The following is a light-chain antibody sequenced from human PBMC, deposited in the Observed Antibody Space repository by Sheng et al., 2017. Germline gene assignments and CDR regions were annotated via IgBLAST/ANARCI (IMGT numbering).Light chain of an antibody. Sequence: EIVMTQSPATLSVSPGERATLSCGASQSVGSDLAWYQQKPGQAPRLLIYAASTRATGVPARFSGSGSGTEFTLTISSLQSEDFAVYYCQQYNNWPPVYTFGQGTKLEI. CDR1: QSVGSD. CDR3: QQYNNWPPVYT. J-gene: IGKJ2*01. V-gene: IGKV3-15*01. CDR2: AAS.